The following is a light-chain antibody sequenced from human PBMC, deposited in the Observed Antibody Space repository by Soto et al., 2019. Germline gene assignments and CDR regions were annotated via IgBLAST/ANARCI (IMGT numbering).Light chain of an antibody. CDR2: EVS. CDR1: SSDVDDNNY. Sequence: QSVLTKPPSSSGSPGQSVTISCTRTSSDVDDNNYVSWYQQHPGKAPKLMIYEVSKRPSGVPDRFSGSKSGNTASLTVSGLQAEDEADYYCSSYAGSNNTYVFGTGTKVTVL. J-gene: IGLJ1*01. CDR3: SSYAGSNNTYV. V-gene: IGLV2-8*01.